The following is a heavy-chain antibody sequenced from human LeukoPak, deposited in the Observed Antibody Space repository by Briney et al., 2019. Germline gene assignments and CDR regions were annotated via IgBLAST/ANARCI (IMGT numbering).Heavy chain of an antibody. J-gene: IGHJ3*02. V-gene: IGHV4-59*08. CDR1: GVSISSYY. Sequence: PSETLSLTCTVSGVSISSYYWSWIRQPPGKGLEWIGYIYYSGSTNYNPSLKSRVTISVDTSKNQFSLKLSSVTAADTAVYYCARGYSSSWRPYAFDIWGQGTMVTVSS. D-gene: IGHD6-13*01. CDR2: IYYSGST. CDR3: ARGYSSSWRPYAFDI.